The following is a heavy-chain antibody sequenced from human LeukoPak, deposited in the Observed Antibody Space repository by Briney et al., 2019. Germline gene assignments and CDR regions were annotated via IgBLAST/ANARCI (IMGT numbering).Heavy chain of an antibody. CDR3: AGSIAAAYYYYYYMDV. CDR1: GGTFSSYA. D-gene: IGHD6-13*01. Sequence: SVKVSCKASGGTFSSYAISWVRQAPGQGLEWMGRIIPIFGTANYAQKFQGRVTITTDESTSTAYMELSSLRSEDTAVYYCAGSIAAAYYYYYYMDVWGKATTVTVSS. V-gene: IGHV1-69*05. CDR2: IIPIFGTA. J-gene: IGHJ6*03.